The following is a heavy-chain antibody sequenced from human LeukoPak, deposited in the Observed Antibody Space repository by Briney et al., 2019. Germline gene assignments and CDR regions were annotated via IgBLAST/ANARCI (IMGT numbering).Heavy chain of an antibody. CDR2: IYYSGST. J-gene: IGHJ3*01. CDR1: GGSISSYY. D-gene: IGHD6-13*01. CDR3: ARERQIAVGTGSTFDL. Sequence: PSETLSLTCTVSGGSISSYYWSWIRQPPGKGLEWIGYIYYSGSTNYNPSLRSRVTISVDTSKNQFSLKLSSVTAADTAVYYCARERQIAVGTGSTFDLWGPGALVIVSA. V-gene: IGHV4-59*01.